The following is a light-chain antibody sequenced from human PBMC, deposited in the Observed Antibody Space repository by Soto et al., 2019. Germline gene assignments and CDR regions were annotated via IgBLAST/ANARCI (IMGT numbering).Light chain of an antibody. V-gene: IGLV2-8*01. CDR1: SSDIGGYNY. J-gene: IGLJ1*01. CDR3: SSYAGSNNYV. Sequence: QSALTQPPSASGSPGQSVTISCTGTSSDIGGYNYVSWYQQHPGKAPKLMIYEVSKRPSGVPDRFSGSKSGNTASLIVSGLQAEDEADYYCSSYAGSNNYVFGSGNKLTVL. CDR2: EVS.